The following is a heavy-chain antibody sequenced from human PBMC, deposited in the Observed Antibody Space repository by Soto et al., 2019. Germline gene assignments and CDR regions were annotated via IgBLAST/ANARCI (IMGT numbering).Heavy chain of an antibody. CDR1: GYTFTSYG. Sequence: ASVRVSCKASGYTFTSYGIHWVRQAPGQRLEWMGWLNAANGDTKYSPKFQGRVTITRDTSASTAYMELSSLRSEDTAVYYCVRRHVSATGIDWFDPWGQGTLVTVSS. CDR3: VRRHVSATGIDWFDP. D-gene: IGHD6-13*01. J-gene: IGHJ5*02. V-gene: IGHV1-3*01. CDR2: LNAANGDT.